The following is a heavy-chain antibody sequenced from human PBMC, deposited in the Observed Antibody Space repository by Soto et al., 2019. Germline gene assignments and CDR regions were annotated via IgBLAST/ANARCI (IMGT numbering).Heavy chain of an antibody. V-gene: IGHV3-33*01. Sequence: QLQLVESGGGVVQPGGSLRLSCAASGLIFSRSGMHWVRQAPGKGLEWVAMIWSDGSKDYYADSVRGRFTISRDDSKSMLYLHMGSLTADDTAVYYCARDKGVTCLDDWGQGTLVTVSS. J-gene: IGHJ4*02. D-gene: IGHD3-16*02. CDR2: IWSDGSKD. CDR3: ARDKGVTCLDD. CDR1: GLIFSRSG.